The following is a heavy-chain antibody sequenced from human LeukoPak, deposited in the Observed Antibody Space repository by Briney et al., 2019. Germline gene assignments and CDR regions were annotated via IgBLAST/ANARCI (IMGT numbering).Heavy chain of an antibody. CDR2: IYSGGDI. CDR1: GFTVSSNY. J-gene: IGHJ1*01. CDR3: ARDGGEWGPFQH. D-gene: IGHD1-26*01. V-gene: IGHV3-53*01. Sequence: GGSLRLSCAASGFTVSSNYMSWVRQAPGKGLEWVSIIYSGGDIYYADSVKGRFTISRDNAKNSLYLQMNSLRAEDTAVYYCARDGGEWGPFQHWGQGTLVTVSS.